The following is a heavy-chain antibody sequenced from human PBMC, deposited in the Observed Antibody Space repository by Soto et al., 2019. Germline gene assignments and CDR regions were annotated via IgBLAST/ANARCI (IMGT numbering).Heavy chain of an antibody. CDR3: AREIFPYGMDV. V-gene: IGHV4-30-2*01. Sequence: LSLTCGVSGGSINSGGYSWSWIRQPPGRGLEWIGNIYPSGSANHSPSLKTRVTISVDRSMNQFSLNLGSVTAADTAVYYCAREIFPYGMDVWGPGTTVTVSS. D-gene: IGHD3-3*01. CDR2: IYPSGSA. CDR1: GGSINSGGYS. J-gene: IGHJ6*02.